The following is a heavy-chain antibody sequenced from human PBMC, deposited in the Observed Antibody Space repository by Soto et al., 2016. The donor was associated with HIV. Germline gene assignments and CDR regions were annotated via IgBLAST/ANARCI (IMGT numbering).Heavy chain of an antibody. Sequence: EVQLLESGGGLVQPGGSLRLSCAASGFIFSNYGMSWVRQAPGKGLEWVSSIGGNGRNTYYADSVKGRFTVSRDNSKNTLYLQMNSLRAEDTAIYYCAKITRGGGSGYWGLGNLVTVSS. D-gene: IGHD3-10*01. CDR1: GFIFSNYG. CDR3: AKITRGGGSGY. J-gene: IGHJ4*02. CDR2: IGGNGRNT. V-gene: IGHV3-23*01.